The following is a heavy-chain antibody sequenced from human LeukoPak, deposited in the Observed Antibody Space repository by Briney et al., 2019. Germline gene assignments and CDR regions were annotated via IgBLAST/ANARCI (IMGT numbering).Heavy chain of an antibody. CDR2: ISYDGSNK. Sequence: GGSLRLSCAASGFTFSSYAMSWVRQAPGKGLEWVAVISYDGSNKYYADSVKGRFTISRDNSKNTLYLQMNSLRAEDTAVYYCARDSWNYYDSSGPIDYWGQGTLVTVSS. CDR1: GFTFSSYA. CDR3: ARDSWNYYDSSGPIDY. D-gene: IGHD3-22*01. J-gene: IGHJ4*02. V-gene: IGHV3-30-3*01.